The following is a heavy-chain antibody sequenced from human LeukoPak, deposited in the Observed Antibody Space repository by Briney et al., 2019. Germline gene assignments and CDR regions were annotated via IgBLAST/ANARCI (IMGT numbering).Heavy chain of an antibody. J-gene: IGHJ4*02. Sequence: GGSLRLSCAASGFTFSSYAMHWVRQAPGKGLEWVAVISYDGSNKYYADSVKGRFTISRDNSKNTLYLQMNSLRAEDTAVYYCARVRYDSSGYYSIFDSWGQGTLVTVSS. V-gene: IGHV3-30*04. CDR1: GFTFSSYA. CDR3: ARVRYDSSGYYSIFDS. D-gene: IGHD3-22*01. CDR2: ISYDGSNK.